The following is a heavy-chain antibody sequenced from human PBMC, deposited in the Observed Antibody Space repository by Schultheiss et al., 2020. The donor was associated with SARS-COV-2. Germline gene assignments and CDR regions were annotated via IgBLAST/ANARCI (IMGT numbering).Heavy chain of an antibody. J-gene: IGHJ4*02. CDR1: GFSVTSDY. CDR3: ARDLSWGRDD. CDR2: IHGVGRT. D-gene: IGHD7-27*01. Sequence: GGSLRLSCAASGFSVTSDYMSWVRQAPGKGLEWVSIIHGVGRTYYADSVKGRFIISRDSSQNTVYLRMNSLRAEDTGIYFCARDLSWGRDDWGQGTLVTVSS. V-gene: IGHV3-66*01.